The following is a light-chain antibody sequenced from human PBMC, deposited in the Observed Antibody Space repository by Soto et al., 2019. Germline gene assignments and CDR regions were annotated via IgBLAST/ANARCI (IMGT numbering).Light chain of an antibody. CDR1: QGTSSY. V-gene: IGKV1-9*01. CDR3: QQLNAYPLT. Sequence: DIQFTQSPSFLSSSVLERFTITCRASQGTSSYLAWFQQKPGRAPKLLIYGASTLQSGVPARFSGSGSGTDFTLTISNLQPEDFATYYCQQLNAYPLTFGQGTRLEIK. J-gene: IGKJ5*01. CDR2: GAS.